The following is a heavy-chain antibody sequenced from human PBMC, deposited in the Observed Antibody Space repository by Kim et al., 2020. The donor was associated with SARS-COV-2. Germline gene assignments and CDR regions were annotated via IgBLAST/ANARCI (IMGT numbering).Heavy chain of an antibody. Sequence: SETLSLTCAVYGGSFSGYYWSWIRQPPGKGLEWIGEINHSGSTTYNPSFKSRVTISVDTSKNQFSLQLGSVTAADTAVYYCARGGGAIVVVPAATYNWFDPWGQGTLVTVSS. CDR2: INHSGST. CDR3: ARGGGAIVVVPAATYNWFDP. CDR1: GGSFSGYY. V-gene: IGHV4-34*01. J-gene: IGHJ5*02. D-gene: IGHD2-2*01.